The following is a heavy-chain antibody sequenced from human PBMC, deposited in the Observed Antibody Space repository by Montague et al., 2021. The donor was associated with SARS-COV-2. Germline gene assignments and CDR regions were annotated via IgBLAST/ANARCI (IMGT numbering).Heavy chain of an antibody. V-gene: IGHV3-23*03. D-gene: IGHD6-19*01. CDR2: IYSCGSTT. CDR3: AKGGWYYYDN. J-gene: IGHJ4*02. CDR1: GFTFDTYA. Sequence: SLSLSCAASGFTFDTYAMSWVRQAPGKGPEWVSLIYSCGSTTYYANSVRGRFTISRDNSKNTLYLQMNSLRAEDTAVYFCAKGGWYYYDNWGQGTLVTVSS.